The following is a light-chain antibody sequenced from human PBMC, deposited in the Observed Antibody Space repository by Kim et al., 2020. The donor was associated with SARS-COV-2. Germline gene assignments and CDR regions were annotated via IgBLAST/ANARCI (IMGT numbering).Light chain of an antibody. CDR1: SSDVGGYNY. CDR2: DVS. J-gene: IGLJ2*01. CDR3: SSYTSSSVV. Sequence: PGQSITISVTGTSSDVGGYNYVSWYQQHPGKAPKLIIYDVSNRPSGVSNRFSGSKSGNTASLTISGLQADDEADYYCSSYTSSSVVFGGGTQLTVL. V-gene: IGLV2-14*03.